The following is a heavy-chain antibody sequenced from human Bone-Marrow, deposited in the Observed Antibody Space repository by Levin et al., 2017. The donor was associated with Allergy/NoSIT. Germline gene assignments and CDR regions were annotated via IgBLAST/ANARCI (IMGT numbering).Heavy chain of an antibody. CDR1: GFNVSNYW. Sequence: RGESLKISCQGSGFNVSNYWIGWVRQLPGKGLEWMGVIYPDDSDTRYGPSFQGQVTISADRSSTTAYLRWGGLTASDTGMYYCARFVGTDWFDPWGQGTLVTVSS. CDR3: ARFVGTDWFDP. J-gene: IGHJ5*02. D-gene: IGHD2-21*01. CDR2: IYPDDSDT. V-gene: IGHV5-51*01.